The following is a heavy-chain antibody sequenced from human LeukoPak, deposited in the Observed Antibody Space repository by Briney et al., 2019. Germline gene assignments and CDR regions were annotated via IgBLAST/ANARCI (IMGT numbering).Heavy chain of an antibody. CDR2: MNPNSGNT. J-gene: IGHJ3*02. V-gene: IGHV1-8*01. D-gene: IGHD4-17*01. CDR3: ASGTLYGDYVLVAFDI. CDR1: GYTFTSYD. Sequence: GSVKVSCKASGYTFTSYDINWVRQATGQGLEWMGWMNPNSGNTGYAQKFQGRVTMTRNTSISTAYMELSSLRSEDTAVYYCASGTLYGDYVLVAFDIWGQGTMVTVSS.